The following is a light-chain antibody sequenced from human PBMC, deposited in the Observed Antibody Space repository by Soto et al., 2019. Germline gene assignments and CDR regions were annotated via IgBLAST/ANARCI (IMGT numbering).Light chain of an antibody. Sequence: QSALTQPASVSGSPGQSITISCTGTSSDVGAYNFVSWYQQHPGKAPKLMIYDVTNRPSGVSSRFSGSKSGNTASLAISGLHAEDEAAYYCSSYTTSNTLVFGGGTKVTVL. CDR1: SSDVGAYNF. CDR3: SSYTTSNTLV. CDR2: DVT. J-gene: IGLJ2*01. V-gene: IGLV2-14*03.